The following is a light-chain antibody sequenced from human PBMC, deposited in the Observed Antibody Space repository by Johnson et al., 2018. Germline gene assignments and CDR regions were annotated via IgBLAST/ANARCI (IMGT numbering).Light chain of an antibody. V-gene: IGLV1-51*02. Sequence: QSVLTQPPSVSAAPGQKVTISCSGSSSNIGNNYVSWYQQLPGTAPKLLIYENNKRPSGIPDRFSGSKSGTSATLGITGLQTGDEADYYCGTWDSSLSAGNVFGTGTTGTGL. CDR3: GTWDSSLSAGNV. J-gene: IGLJ1*01. CDR1: SSNIGNNY. CDR2: ENN.